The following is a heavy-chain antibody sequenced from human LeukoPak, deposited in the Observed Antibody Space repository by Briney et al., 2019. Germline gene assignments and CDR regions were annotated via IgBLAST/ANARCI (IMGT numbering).Heavy chain of an antibody. D-gene: IGHD1-26*01. CDR1: GFTYSNHG. Sequence: GGSLRLSCAASGFTYSNHGMHWVRQAPGKGLEWVSVISYDGSNKYYADSVKGRFTISRDNSKNTQYLQMNSLRAEDTAMYYCAKNSGSTALWGQGTLVTVSS. J-gene: IGHJ4*02. CDR3: AKNSGSTAL. V-gene: IGHV3-30*18. CDR2: ISYDGSNK.